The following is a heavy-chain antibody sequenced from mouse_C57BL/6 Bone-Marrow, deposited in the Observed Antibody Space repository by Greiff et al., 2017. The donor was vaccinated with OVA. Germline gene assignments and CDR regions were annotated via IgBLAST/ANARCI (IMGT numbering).Heavy chain of an antibody. CDR3: ARHTPYYGSSYDAMDY. Sequence: EVKLMESGGGLVQPGGSLKLSCAASGFTFSDYYMYWVRQTPEKRLEWVAYISNGGGSTYYPDTVKGRFPISRANAKNTLYLQMSRLKSEDTAMYYCARHTPYYGSSYDAMDYWGQGTSVTVSS. J-gene: IGHJ4*01. V-gene: IGHV5-12*01. D-gene: IGHD1-1*01. CDR2: ISNGGGST. CDR1: GFTFSDYY.